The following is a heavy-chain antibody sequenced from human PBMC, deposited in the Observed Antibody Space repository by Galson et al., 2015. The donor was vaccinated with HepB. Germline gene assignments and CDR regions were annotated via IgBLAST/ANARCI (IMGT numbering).Heavy chain of an antibody. V-gene: IGHV1-69*10. D-gene: IGHD2-15*01. CDR2: IIPIFGIA. Sequence: SVKVSCKASGGTFSSYAISWVRQAPGQGLEWMGGIIPIFGIANYAQKFQGRVTITADKSTSTAYMELSSLRSEDTAVYYCARGYCSGGSCYSTDAFDIWGQGTMVTVSS. J-gene: IGHJ3*02. CDR3: ARGYCSGGSCYSTDAFDI. CDR1: GGTFSSYA.